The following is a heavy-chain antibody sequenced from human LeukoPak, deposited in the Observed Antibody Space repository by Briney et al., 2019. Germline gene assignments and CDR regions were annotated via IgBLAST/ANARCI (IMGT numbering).Heavy chain of an antibody. CDR3: AKDQSDYAGYYFDY. CDR1: GFTFSSYA. V-gene: IGHV3-30*18. Sequence: GRSLRLSCAASGFTFSSYAMHWVRQAPGKGLKWVAIISYDGSNKFYADSVKGRFTISRDNSKNTLFLQMDSLRAEDTAVYYCAKDQSDYAGYYFDYWGQGTLVTVSS. J-gene: IGHJ4*02. D-gene: IGHD4-17*01. CDR2: ISYDGSNK.